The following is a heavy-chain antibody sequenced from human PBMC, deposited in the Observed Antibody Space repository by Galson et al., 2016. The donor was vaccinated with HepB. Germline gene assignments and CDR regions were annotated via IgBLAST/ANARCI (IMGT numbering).Heavy chain of an antibody. V-gene: IGHV1-18*04. D-gene: IGHD2-2*01. CDR2: IATYNGDT. CDR1: GYTFTSYG. CDR3: ARDRSKVVPPVIDWFDP. Sequence: SVKVSCKASGYTFTSYGISWVRQAPGQGLEWMRWIATYNGDTNYAQKFQGRLTMTTDTSTTTAYMELRSLRFDDTAVYYCARDRSKVVPPVIDWFDPWGQGTLVTVSS. J-gene: IGHJ5*02.